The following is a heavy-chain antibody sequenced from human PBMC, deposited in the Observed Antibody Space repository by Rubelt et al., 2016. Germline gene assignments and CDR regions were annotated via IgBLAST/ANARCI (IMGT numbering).Heavy chain of an antibody. CDR2: IIPIFGTA. Sequence: QVQLVQSGAEVKKPGSSVKVSCKASGGTFSSYAISWVRQAPGQGLEWMGGIIPIFGTANYAQEFQGGVTITADESTSTAYMERSSLRSEDTAVYYCARDLRGGGEQWLAYYFDYWGQGTLVTVSS. CDR1: GGTFSSYA. CDR3: ARDLRGGGEQWLAYYFDY. V-gene: IGHV1-69*01. J-gene: IGHJ4*02. D-gene: IGHD6-19*01.